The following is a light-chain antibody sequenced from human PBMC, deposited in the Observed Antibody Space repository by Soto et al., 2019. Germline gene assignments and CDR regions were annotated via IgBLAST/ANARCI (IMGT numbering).Light chain of an antibody. V-gene: IGKV1-39*01. CDR3: QQSYSTPFT. CDR2: DAS. J-gene: IGKJ3*01. Sequence: DIQMTQSPSSLSASVGDRVNITCRASQSITRYLTWYQQKPGKAPKLLMYDASSLQRGVPPRFSGTRSGTEFTLTISSLQPEDFATYYCQQSYSTPFTFGPGTTVDIK. CDR1: QSITRY.